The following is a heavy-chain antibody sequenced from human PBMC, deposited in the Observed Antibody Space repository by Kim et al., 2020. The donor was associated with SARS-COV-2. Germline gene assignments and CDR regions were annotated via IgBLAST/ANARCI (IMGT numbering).Heavy chain of an antibody. CDR1: GYTFTSYG. V-gene: IGHV1-18*04. D-gene: IGHD3-3*01. CDR3: ARLGVTIFGVVSIGGMDV. Sequence: ASVKVSCKASGYTFTSYGISWVRQAPGQGLEWMGWISAYNGNTNYAQKLQGRVTMTTDTSTSTAYMELRSLRSDDTAVYYCARLGVTIFGVVSIGGMDVWARGPRSPSP. CDR2: ISAYNGNT. J-gene: IGHJ6*02.